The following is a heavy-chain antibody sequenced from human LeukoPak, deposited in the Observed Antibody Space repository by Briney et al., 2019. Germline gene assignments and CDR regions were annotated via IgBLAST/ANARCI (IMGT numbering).Heavy chain of an antibody. CDR3: ARRDDGYKSGGGAFDI. CDR2: IYQTGTT. D-gene: IGHD5-24*01. J-gene: IGHJ3*02. Sequence: SETLSLTCNVSGQSIRSGYYWGWIRQSPGKGLEWIGSIYQTGTTYYNPSLNSRVTILVDTSKNQFSLRMTSVTAADTALYYCARRDDGYKSGGGAFDIWGQGTMVTVSS. CDR1: GQSIRSGYY. V-gene: IGHV4-38-2*02.